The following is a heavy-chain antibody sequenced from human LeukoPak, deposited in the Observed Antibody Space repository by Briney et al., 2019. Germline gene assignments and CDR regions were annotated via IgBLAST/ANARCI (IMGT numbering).Heavy chain of an antibody. J-gene: IGHJ4*02. D-gene: IGHD6-13*01. CDR3: ARGRRRSIAAAGTSFDY. CDR2: INHSGST. Sequence: SGTLSLTCAVSGGSISSSDYYWGWIRQPPGKGLEWIGEINHSGSTNYNPSLKSRVTISVDTSKNQFSLKLSSVTAADTAVYYCARGRRRSIAAAGTSFDYWGQGTLVTVSS. CDR1: GGSISSSDYY. V-gene: IGHV4-39*07.